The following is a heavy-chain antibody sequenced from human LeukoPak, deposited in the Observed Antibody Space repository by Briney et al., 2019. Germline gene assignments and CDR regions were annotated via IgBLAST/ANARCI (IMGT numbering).Heavy chain of an antibody. CDR1: GGSISSCSYY. Sequence: SETLSLTCTVSGGSISSCSYYWIWIRQPAGQGLEWIGRIYISGSTNYNPSLKSRITISVDTSKNQSSLKLGSVTAAGTAGYFCARDDAPVDRGFDPWGQGTLVSVSS. V-gene: IGHV4-61*02. J-gene: IGHJ5*02. CDR3: ARDDAPVDRGFDP. CDR2: IYISGST. D-gene: IGHD1-14*01.